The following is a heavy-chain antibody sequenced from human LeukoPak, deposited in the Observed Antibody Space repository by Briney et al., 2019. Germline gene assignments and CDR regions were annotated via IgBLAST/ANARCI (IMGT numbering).Heavy chain of an antibody. V-gene: IGHV3-30*18. D-gene: IGHD3-10*01. J-gene: IGHJ4*02. Sequence: PGRSLRLSCAASGFTFSSYGMHWVRQAPGKGLEWVAVISYDGSNKYYADSVKGRFTISRDNSKNTLYLQMNSLRAEDTAVYYCAKIPSLGHFDYWGQGTLVTVSS. CDR2: ISYDGSNK. CDR3: AKIPSLGHFDY. CDR1: GFTFSSYG.